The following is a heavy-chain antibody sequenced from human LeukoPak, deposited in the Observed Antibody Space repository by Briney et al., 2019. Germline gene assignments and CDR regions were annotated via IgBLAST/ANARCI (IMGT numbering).Heavy chain of an antibody. CDR3: AGQVVVVAATDWFDP. J-gene: IGHJ5*02. CDR2: IRWNSGSI. Sequence: LRLSCADSAFTFDDYAMHWVRQAPGKGLEWVSGIRWNSGSIGYADSVKGRFPISRDNAKNSLYLQMNSLRAEDTALYYCAGQVVVVAATDWFDPWGQGTLVTVSS. D-gene: IGHD2-15*01. CDR1: AFTFDDYA. V-gene: IGHV3-9*01.